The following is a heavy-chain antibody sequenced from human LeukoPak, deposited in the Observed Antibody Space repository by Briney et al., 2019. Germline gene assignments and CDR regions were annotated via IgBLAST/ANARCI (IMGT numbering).Heavy chain of an antibody. CDR2: IYYSGST. CDR3: ARARGLTYGSGSYRTLRAYYFDY. V-gene: IGHV4-61*01. Sequence: SETLSLTCTVSGGSVSSGSYYWSWIRQPPGKGLEWIGYIYYSGSTNYNPSLKSRVTISVDTSKNQFSLKLSSVTAADTAVYYCARARGLTYGSGSYRTLRAYYFDYWGQGTLVTVSS. J-gene: IGHJ4*02. D-gene: IGHD3-10*01. CDR1: GGSVSSGSYY.